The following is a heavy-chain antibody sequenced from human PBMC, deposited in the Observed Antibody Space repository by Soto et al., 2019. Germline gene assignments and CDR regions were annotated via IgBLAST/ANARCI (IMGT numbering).Heavy chain of an antibody. CDR2: IKEDGSEK. V-gene: IGHV3-7*01. Sequence: GGSLRLSCAASGFTFSSFWMTWVRQAPGKGLEWVANIKEDGSEKKYVDSVKGRFTISRDNAKKSLYLQMNSLRVEDTAVYYCARDLGYGLFDYWGQGTLVTVSS. D-gene: IGHD5-18*01. CDR1: GFTFSSFW. CDR3: ARDLGYGLFDY. J-gene: IGHJ4*02.